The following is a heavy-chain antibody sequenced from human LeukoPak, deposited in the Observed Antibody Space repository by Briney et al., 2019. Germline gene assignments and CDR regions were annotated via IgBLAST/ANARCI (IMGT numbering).Heavy chain of an antibody. V-gene: IGHV4-34*01. D-gene: IGHD7-27*01. CDR1: GGSFSGYY. CDR3: ARPLTGAFDY. J-gene: IGHJ4*02. Sequence: SETLSLTCAVYGGSFSGYYWSWIRQPPGKGLEWIGEINHSGSTNYNPSLKGRVTISVDTSKNQFSLKLSSVTAADTAVYYCARPLTGAFDYWGQGTLVTVSS. CDR2: INHSGST.